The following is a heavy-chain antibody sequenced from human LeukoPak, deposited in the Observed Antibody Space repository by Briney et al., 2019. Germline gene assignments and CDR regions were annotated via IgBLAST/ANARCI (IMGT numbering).Heavy chain of an antibody. J-gene: IGHJ5*02. D-gene: IGHD3-10*01. V-gene: IGHV4-4*07. CDR3: ASTYYYGSGGLDP. CDR1: GGSISSYY. CDR2: IYTSGST. Sequence: SETLSLTCPVAGGSISSYYWSWIRQPAGKGLEWIGRIYTSGSTNYNPSLKSRVTMSVDTSKNQFSLKLSSVTAADTAVYYCASTYYYGSGGLDPWGQGTLVTVSS.